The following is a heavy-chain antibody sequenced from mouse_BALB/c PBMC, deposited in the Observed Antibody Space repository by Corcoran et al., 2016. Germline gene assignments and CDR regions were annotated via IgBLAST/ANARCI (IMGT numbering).Heavy chain of an antibody. CDR2: INTYTGEP. D-gene: IGHD1-3*01. CDR1: GYTFTNYG. CDR3: ASRGYKNAMDY. J-gene: IGHJ4*01. V-gene: IGHV9-1*02. Sequence: QIQLVQSGPELKKPGETVKISCTASGYTFTNYGMNWVKQAPGKGLKWMGWINTYTGEPTYADDFKGRFAFSLETSASTAYLQINNLKNEDMATYFCASRGYKNAMDYWGQGTSVTVSS.